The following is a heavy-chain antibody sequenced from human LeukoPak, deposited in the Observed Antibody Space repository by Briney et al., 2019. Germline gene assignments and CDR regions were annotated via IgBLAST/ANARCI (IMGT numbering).Heavy chain of an antibody. CDR1: GFTFDDYA. J-gene: IGHJ3*02. D-gene: IGHD1-26*01. Sequence: GRSLRLSCAASGFTFDDYAMHWVRQAPGKGLEWVSGISWNSGSIGYADSVKGRFTISRDNAKNSLYLQMNSLRAEDTALYYCAKDIVLGATLRRAAFDIWGQGTMVTVSS. CDR2: ISWNSGSI. CDR3: AKDIVLGATLRRAAFDI. V-gene: IGHV3-9*01.